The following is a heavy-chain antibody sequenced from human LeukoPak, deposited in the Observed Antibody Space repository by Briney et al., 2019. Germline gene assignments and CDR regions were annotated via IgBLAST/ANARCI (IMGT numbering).Heavy chain of an antibody. Sequence: GGSLRLSCAASGFTFSTYGMHWVRQAPGKGLEWVAVISYDGSNKYYADSVKGQFTISRDNSKNTLYLQMNSLRAEDTAVYYCAKVRVPMQWLALPPDYWGQGTLVTVSS. V-gene: IGHV3-30*18. CDR3: AKVRVPMQWLALPPDY. CDR2: ISYDGSNK. J-gene: IGHJ4*02. CDR1: GFTFSTYG. D-gene: IGHD6-19*01.